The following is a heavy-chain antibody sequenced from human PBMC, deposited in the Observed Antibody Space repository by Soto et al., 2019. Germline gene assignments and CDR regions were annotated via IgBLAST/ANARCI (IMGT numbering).Heavy chain of an antibody. D-gene: IGHD2-15*01. CDR2: IQSGGST. J-gene: IGHJ6*04. CDR1: GFSVNSKY. Sequence: EVQLVESGGDLVQPGGSLRLSCAASGFSVNSKYMSWVRQAPGKGLEWVSLIQSGGSTYYAGSVEGRFTISRDSSENTLFLPINSLRVEETAVYYCPRDEVHCNGVRCYGVPMDVWGKGTTVTVSA. V-gene: IGHV3-66*01. CDR3: PRDEVHCNGVRCYGVPMDV.